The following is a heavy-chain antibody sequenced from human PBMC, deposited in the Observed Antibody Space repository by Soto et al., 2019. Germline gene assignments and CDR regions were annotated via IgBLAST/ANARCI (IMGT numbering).Heavy chain of an antibody. Sequence: VQLVQSGAEVKEPGASVRVSCKASGYSFINFDISWVRQAAGQGPEWLGWMNPGSGKTGYTSKFQGRVAMTRDASTATSHLDLTSLTSDDTAVYYCARMASAGTLNWFDPWGPGTLVTVSS. V-gene: IGHV1-8*02. CDR3: ARMASAGTLNWFDP. CDR1: GYSFINFD. D-gene: IGHD6-13*01. CDR2: MNPGSGKT. J-gene: IGHJ5*02.